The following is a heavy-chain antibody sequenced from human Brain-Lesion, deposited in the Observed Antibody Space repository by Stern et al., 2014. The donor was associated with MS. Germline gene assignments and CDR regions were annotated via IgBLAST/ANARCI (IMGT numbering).Heavy chain of an antibody. CDR1: GFTFGNYW. D-gene: IGHD3-3*01. Sequence: EVQLEESGGGLVQPGGPLTISCTAAGFTFGNYWMTWVRQAPGKGLEWVANIKEDGNEKNYVDSVKGRFTISRDNARNSLYLQMNSLRVEDTALYYCARVYNTIYGIVTQRGSGMDVWGQGTTVIVSS. V-gene: IGHV3-7*01. J-gene: IGHJ6*02. CDR2: IKEDGNEK. CDR3: ARVYNTIYGIVTQRGSGMDV.